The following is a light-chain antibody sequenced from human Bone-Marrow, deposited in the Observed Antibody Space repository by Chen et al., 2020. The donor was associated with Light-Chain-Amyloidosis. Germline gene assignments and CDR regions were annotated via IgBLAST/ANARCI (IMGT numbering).Light chain of an antibody. CDR1: SSDVGGYNY. CDR2: DVS. J-gene: IGLJ2*01. V-gene: IGLV2-14*01. Sequence: QSALTQPASVSGSPGKSITISCTGTSSDVGGYNYVSWYQQHPGTAPKLMIYDVSNRPSGVSNRFAGSKSGNTASMTISGLQAEDEADYYCSSDTSSSTDVVFGGGTKLTVL. CDR3: SSDTSSSTDVV.